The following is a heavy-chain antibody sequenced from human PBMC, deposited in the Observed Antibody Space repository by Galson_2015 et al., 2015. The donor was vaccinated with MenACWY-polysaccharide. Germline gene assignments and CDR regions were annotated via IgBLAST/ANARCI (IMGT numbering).Heavy chain of an antibody. D-gene: IGHD3-3*02. CDR1: GFTFSSYA. J-gene: IGHJ6*02. V-gene: IGHV3-23*01. CDR3: AKETLYYHFMDV. CDR2: ISTSGGTT. Sequence: SLRLSCAASGFTFSSYAMSWVRQAPGKGLEWASTISTSGGTTSYADSVKGRITISRDNSKNTLYLQVNSLRAEDTAVYYCAKETLYYHFMDVWGQGTTVTVSS.